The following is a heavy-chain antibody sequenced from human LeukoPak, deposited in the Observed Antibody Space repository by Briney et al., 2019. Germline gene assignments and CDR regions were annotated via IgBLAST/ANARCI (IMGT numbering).Heavy chain of an antibody. CDR1: GGSISSYY. V-gene: IGHV4-39*01. CDR2: IYYSGST. Sequence: SETLSLTCTVSGGSISSYYWGWIRQPPGKGLEWIGSIYYSGSTYYNPSLKSRVTISVDTSKNQFSLKLSSVTAADTAVYYCARHPPTVSDYWGQGTLVTVSS. D-gene: IGHD1-26*01. CDR3: ARHPPTVSDY. J-gene: IGHJ4*02.